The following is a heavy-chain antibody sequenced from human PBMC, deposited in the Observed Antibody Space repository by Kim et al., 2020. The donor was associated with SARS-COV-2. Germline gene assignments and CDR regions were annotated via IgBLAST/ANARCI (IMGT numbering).Heavy chain of an antibody. CDR3: AKDMCS. CDR1: GFTFSSYS. CDR2: ITNSSSTK. D-gene: IGHD3-10*02. Sequence: GGSLRLSCAASGFTFSSYSMNWVRQAPGKGLEWVSYITNSSSTKYYADSVKGRFTISRDNSKNTLYLQMNSLRAEDTAVYYCAKDMCSWGDLTLGIDSS. V-gene: IGHV3-48*01. J-gene: IGHJ5*01.